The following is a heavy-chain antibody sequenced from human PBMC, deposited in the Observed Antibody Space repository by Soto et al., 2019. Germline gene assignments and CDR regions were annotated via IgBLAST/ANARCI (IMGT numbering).Heavy chain of an antibody. J-gene: IGHJ6*02. D-gene: IGHD3-10*01. CDR3: ARGPQAAARGFGYYGMDV. CDR1: GGSFSCYY. CDR2: INHSGST. V-gene: IGHV4-34*01. Sequence: PSETLSLTCAVYGGSFSCYYWTWIRQHPGKGLEWIGEINHSGSTNYTPSLKSRVTISVDTSTNPFSPKLSPVTAADTAVYYCARGPQAAARGFGYYGMDVWGQGTTVTVSS.